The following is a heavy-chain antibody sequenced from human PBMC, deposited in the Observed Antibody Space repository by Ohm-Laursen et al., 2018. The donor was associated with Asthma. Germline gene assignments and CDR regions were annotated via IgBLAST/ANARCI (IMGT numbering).Heavy chain of an antibody. Sequence: SLRLSCAASGFTFRSYAMHWVRQPPGKGLEWVAVISKDGSNKYYAESVKGRFTISRDNSKNTLYVQMNSLRAEDTAVYYCARDHYYSSWTYFDYWGQGTLVTVSS. D-gene: IGHD2-21*02. CDR2: ISKDGSNK. V-gene: IGHV3-30-3*01. CDR3: ARDHYYSSWTYFDY. J-gene: IGHJ4*02. CDR1: GFTFRSYA.